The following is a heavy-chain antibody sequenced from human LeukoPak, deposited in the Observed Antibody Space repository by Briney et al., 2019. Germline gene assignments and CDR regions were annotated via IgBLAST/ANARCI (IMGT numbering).Heavy chain of an antibody. CDR2: FDPENGET. CDR1: GYTLTELS. CDR3: ATDRFVLRYFRWLFY. D-gene: IGHD3-9*01. Sequence: GASVKVSCKVSGYTLTELSMHWVRQTPGKGLEWMGGFDPENGETIYAQKFQGRVTMTEDTSTDTAYMELSSLRSEDTAVYYCATDRFVLRYFRWLFYWGQGTLVTVSS. J-gene: IGHJ4*02. V-gene: IGHV1-24*01.